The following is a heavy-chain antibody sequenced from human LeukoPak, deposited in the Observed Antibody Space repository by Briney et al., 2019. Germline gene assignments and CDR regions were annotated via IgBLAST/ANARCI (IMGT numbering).Heavy chain of an antibody. V-gene: IGHV3-30-3*01. D-gene: IGHD6-13*01. CDR1: GFTFSSYA. CDR3: ARAPAYSSSWYPYYYFAY. CDR2: ISYDGSNK. Sequence: GGSLRLSCAASGFTFSSYAMHWVRQAPGKGLEWVAVISYDGSNKYYADSVKGRFTISRDNSKNTLYLQMNSLRAEDTAVYYCARAPAYSSSWYPYYYFAYWGQGTLVTVSS. J-gene: IGHJ4*02.